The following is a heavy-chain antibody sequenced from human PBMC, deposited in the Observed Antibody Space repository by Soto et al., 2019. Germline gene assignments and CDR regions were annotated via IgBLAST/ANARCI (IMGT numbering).Heavy chain of an antibody. CDR1: GFTLSNYW. V-gene: IGHV3-74*03. J-gene: IGHJ6*02. CDR3: AREVPTDIRGGYYYSHGMDV. CDR2: INRDGSST. Sequence: AGGSLRLSCAASGFTLSNYWMHWVRQAPGKGLVWVSRINRDGSSTTYADSVKGRFTISRDNAKNTLYLQMNSLRGEDTALYYCAREVPTDIRGGYYYSHGMDVWGQGTTVTVSS. D-gene: IGHD2-2*02.